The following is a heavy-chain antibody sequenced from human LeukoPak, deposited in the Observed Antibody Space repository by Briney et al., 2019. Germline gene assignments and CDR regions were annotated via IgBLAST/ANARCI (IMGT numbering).Heavy chain of an antibody. Sequence: PGGSLRLSCAASGITVSTTYMNWVRQAPGKGLEWVSVIYSGGSTYYADSVKGRFTISRDNAKNTLYLQMNSLRAEDTAVYYCARDTGSGLDYWGQGTLVSVSS. CDR2: IYSGGST. CDR3: ARDTGSGLDY. V-gene: IGHV3-53*01. CDR1: GITVSTTY. J-gene: IGHJ4*02. D-gene: IGHD6-19*01.